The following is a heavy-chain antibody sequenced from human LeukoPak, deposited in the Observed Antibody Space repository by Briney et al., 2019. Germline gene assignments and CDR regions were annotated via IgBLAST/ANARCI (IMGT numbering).Heavy chain of an antibody. V-gene: IGHV3-23*01. CDR1: GFSFSDCA. J-gene: IGHJ4*02. CDR2: ISGSAGST. Sequence: GGSLRLSCAASGFSFSDCAMSWVRQAPGRGLEWVSSISGSAGSTYYADSMKGRFTISRDNPKNTLHLEMNSLRAEDTAIYYCTKGMATIRRHIDSWGQGTQVTVSS. CDR3: TKGMATIRRHIDS. D-gene: IGHD5-24*01.